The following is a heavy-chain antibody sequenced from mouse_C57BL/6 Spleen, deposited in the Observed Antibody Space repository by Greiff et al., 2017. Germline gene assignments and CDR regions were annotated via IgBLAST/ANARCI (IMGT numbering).Heavy chain of an antibody. CDR2: IRSKSNNYAT. Sequence: EVMLVESGGGLVQPKGSLKLSCAASGFSFNTYAMNWVRQAPGKGLEWVARIRSKSNNYATYYADSVKDRFTISRDDSESMLYLQMNNLKTEDTAMYYCVRQSFRGYFDYWGQGTTLTVSS. CDR1: GFSFNTYA. CDR3: VRQSFRGYFDY. V-gene: IGHV10-1*01. J-gene: IGHJ2*01.